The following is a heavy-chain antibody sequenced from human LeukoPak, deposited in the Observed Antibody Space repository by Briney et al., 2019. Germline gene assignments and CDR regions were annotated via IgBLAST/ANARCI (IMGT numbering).Heavy chain of an antibody. CDR1: GFTFSSSA. D-gene: IGHD3-9*01. V-gene: IGHV3-23*01. CDR3: ARLVGWNYDY. J-gene: IGHJ4*02. Sequence: GGSLRLSCAASGFTFSSSAMSWVRQAPGKGLEWVSAISNNGGYTYYADSVQGRFIISRDNSKNTLYVEMNSLRPEDTAVYYCARLVGWNYDYWGQGTLVTVSS. CDR2: ISNNGGYT.